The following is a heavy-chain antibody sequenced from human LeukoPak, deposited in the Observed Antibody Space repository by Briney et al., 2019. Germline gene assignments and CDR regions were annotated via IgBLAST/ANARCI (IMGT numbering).Heavy chain of an antibody. Sequence: GSLRLSCAASGFTFSSYWMSWVRQAPGKGLEWVANIKQDGSEKYYVDSVKGRFTISRDNAKNSLYLQMNSLRAEDTAVYYCARDPSGWYLLADYWGQGTLVTVSS. CDR2: IKQDGSEK. D-gene: IGHD6-19*01. V-gene: IGHV3-7*03. J-gene: IGHJ4*02. CDR3: ARDPSGWYLLADY. CDR1: GFTFSSYW.